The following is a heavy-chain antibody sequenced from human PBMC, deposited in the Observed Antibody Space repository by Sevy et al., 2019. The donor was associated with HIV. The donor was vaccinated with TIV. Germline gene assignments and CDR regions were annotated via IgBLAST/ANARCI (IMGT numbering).Heavy chain of an antibody. CDR3: AREGCTKPHDY. J-gene: IGHJ4*02. CDR2: LSFGCGEI. D-gene: IGHD2-8*01. Sequence: GGSLRFSCAASGFTFSKYSMTWVRQPPGKGLEWVSTLSFGCGEINYADSVKGRFTNSRVNSKSSVYLQMNNLRPEDTAVYYCAREGCTKPHDYWGQGTLVTVSS. V-gene: IGHV3-23*01. CDR1: GFTFSKYS.